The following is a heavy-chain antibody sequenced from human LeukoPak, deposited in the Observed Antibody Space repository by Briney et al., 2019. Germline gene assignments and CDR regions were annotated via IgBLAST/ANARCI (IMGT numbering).Heavy chain of an antibody. CDR3: AKRGVVIRVFLVGFHKEAYYFDS. J-gene: IGHJ4*02. V-gene: IGHV3-23*01. CDR2: LSGSGGGT. Sequence: GGSLRLSCAVSGITLSNYGMSWVRQAPGKGLEWVAGLSGSGGGTNYADSVQGRFTISRDNPKNTLHLQMNSLRAEDTAVYFCAKRGVVIRVFLVGFHKEAYYFDSWGQGALVTVSS. CDR1: GITLSNYG. D-gene: IGHD3-10*01.